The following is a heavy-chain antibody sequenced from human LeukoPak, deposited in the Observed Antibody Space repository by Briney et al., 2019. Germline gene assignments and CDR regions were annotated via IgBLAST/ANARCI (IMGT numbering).Heavy chain of an antibody. CDR3: ALRETAAGPFDY. CDR1: GFTFSSYA. D-gene: IGHD6-13*01. Sequence: GGSLRLSXAASGFTFSSYAMSWVRQAPGKGLEWVSAISGGGGSTYYADSVKGRFTISRDNSKNTLYLQMNSLRAEDTAVYYCALRETAAGPFDYWGQGTLVTVSS. CDR2: ISGGGGST. V-gene: IGHV3-23*01. J-gene: IGHJ4*02.